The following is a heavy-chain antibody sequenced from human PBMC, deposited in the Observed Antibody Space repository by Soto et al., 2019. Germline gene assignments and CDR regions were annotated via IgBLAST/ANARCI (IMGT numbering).Heavy chain of an antibody. CDR1: GYSFTSYW. Sequence: GESLKISCKGSGYSFTSYWIGWVRQMPGKGLEWMGIIYPGDSDTRYSPSFQGQVTIPADKSISTAYLQWSSLRASDTAMYYCARYRGLLLWFGELSAVGMDVWG. J-gene: IGHJ6*02. CDR3: ARYRGLLLWFGELSAVGMDV. V-gene: IGHV5-51*01. D-gene: IGHD3-10*01. CDR2: IYPGDSDT.